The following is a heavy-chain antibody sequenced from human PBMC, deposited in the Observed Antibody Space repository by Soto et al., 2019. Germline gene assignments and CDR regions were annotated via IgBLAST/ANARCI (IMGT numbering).Heavy chain of an antibody. D-gene: IGHD3-9*01. J-gene: IGHJ6*03. CDR1: GGSFSGYY. V-gene: IGHV4-34*01. Sequence: SETLSLTCAVYGGSFSGYYWSWIRQPPGKGLEWIGEINHSGSTNYNPSLKSRVTISVDTSKNQFSLKLSSVTAADTAVYYCARENYDILTGYPNYYYYYYMDVWGKGTTVTVSS. CDR3: ARENYDILTGYPNYYYYYYMDV. CDR2: INHSGST.